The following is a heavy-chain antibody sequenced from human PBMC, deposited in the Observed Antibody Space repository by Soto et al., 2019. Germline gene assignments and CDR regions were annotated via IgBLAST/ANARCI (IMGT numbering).Heavy chain of an antibody. J-gene: IGHJ4*02. CDR3: ARGIPEWYY. CDR1: GVTFSSYG. Sequence: AGSLRLSCAASGVTFSSYGMHLVRQAPGKGLEWVAVIWYDGSNKYYADSVKGRFTISRDNSKNTLYLQMNSLRAEDTAVYYCARGIPEWYYWGQGTLVTVSS. D-gene: IGHD3-3*01. CDR2: IWYDGSNK. V-gene: IGHV3-33*01.